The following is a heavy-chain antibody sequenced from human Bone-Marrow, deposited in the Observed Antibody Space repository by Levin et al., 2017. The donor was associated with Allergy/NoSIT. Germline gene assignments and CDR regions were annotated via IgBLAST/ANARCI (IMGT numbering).Heavy chain of an antibody. CDR3: AREKSGGSLFDI. Sequence: GASVKVSCKASGGTFNTYFMTWVRQAPGQGLEWMGGILPIFGTAKTAQKFQGRVTITADKSTGTAYMELSSLTDEDTAVYYCAREKSGGSLFDIWGQGTMVTVSS. J-gene: IGHJ3*02. CDR2: ILPIFGTA. CDR1: GGTFNTYF. V-gene: IGHV1-69*06. D-gene: IGHD1-26*01.